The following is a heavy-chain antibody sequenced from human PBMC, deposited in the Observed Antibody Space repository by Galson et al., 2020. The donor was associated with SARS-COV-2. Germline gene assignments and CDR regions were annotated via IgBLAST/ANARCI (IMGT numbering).Heavy chain of an antibody. J-gene: IGHJ3*02. V-gene: IGHV6-1*01. CDR1: GDSVSSNSAA. D-gene: IGHD6-13*01. CDR2: TYYRSQWST. CDR3: AGRVAGAGSLHI. Sequence: SQTLSLTCAIPGDSVSSNSAAWNWIRQSPSRGLAWLGRTYYRSQWSTDYAVSVKSRITINPDTSKNQFSLQLNSVTPEDTAMYYCAGRVAGAGSLHIWGQGTMVIVSS.